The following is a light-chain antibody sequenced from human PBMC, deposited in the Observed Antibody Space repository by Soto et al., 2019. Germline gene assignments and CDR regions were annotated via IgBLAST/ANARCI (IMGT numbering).Light chain of an antibody. CDR1: SRDVGAHDY. V-gene: IGLV2-14*03. Sequence: QSVLTQPASVSGSPGQSITISCTGTSRDVGAHDYVSWYLQYPDKAPQLLIYYVDHRPSGVSSRFSGSKSGNTASLTISGLQDEDEGDYYCCSYADGSIYFFGTGTKVTVL. J-gene: IGLJ1*01. CDR3: CSYADGSIYF. CDR2: YVD.